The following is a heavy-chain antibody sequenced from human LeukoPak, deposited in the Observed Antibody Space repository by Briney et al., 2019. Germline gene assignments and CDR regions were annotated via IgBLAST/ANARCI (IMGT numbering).Heavy chain of an antibody. CDR1: GFTFSSYG. V-gene: IGHV3-48*02. J-gene: IGHJ4*02. CDR3: ARGKEKWLDHFDY. CDR2: ISTTSSTI. D-gene: IGHD6-19*01. Sequence: PGGSLRLSCEASGFTFSSYGMNWVRQAPGKGLEWVSYISTTSSTIYYADSVKGRFTTSRDNAKNSLYLQMDSLRDEDTAVYYCARGKEKWLDHFDYWGQGSLVTVSS.